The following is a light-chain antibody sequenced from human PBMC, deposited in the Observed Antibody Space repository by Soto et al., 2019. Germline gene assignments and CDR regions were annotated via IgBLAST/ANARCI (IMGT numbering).Light chain of an antibody. Sequence: QSVLTQPPSVSGAPGQRVTISSTGSSSNIGAGYDVHWYQQIPGTAPKLLIYGSINRPSGVPDRFSGSKSGTSASLAITGLQSEDEADYYCQSFDSSLVVFGGGTKLTVL. V-gene: IGLV1-40*01. CDR2: GSI. CDR1: SSNIGAGYD. CDR3: QSFDSSLVV. J-gene: IGLJ3*02.